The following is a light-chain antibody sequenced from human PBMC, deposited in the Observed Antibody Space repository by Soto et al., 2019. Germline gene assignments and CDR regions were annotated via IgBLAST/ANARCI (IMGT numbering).Light chain of an antibody. CDR3: QQGNSFPFT. J-gene: IGKJ3*01. V-gene: IGKV1-12*01. CDR1: QDISNW. Sequence: DIQMTQSPSSVSASVGDRVTITCRASQDISNWLGWYQQKPGKAPVLLIYRASSLQSAVPSRFSVSGSGTHSTLTISGLQADYFATYYCQQGNSFPFTFGRGTKVY. CDR2: RAS.